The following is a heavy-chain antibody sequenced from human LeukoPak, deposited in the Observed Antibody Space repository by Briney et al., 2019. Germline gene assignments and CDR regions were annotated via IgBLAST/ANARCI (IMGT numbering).Heavy chain of an antibody. D-gene: IGHD6-13*01. Sequence: GRSLRLSCAASGFTFSSYAMSWVRQAPGKGLEWVSAISGSGGSTYYADSVKGRSTISRDNSKNTLYLQMNSLRAEDTAVYYCASLPACIAKHVRGVTDYWGQGTLVTVSS. CDR3: ASLPACIAKHVRGVTDY. CDR2: ISGSGGST. CDR1: GFTFSSYA. V-gene: IGHV3-23*01. J-gene: IGHJ4*02.